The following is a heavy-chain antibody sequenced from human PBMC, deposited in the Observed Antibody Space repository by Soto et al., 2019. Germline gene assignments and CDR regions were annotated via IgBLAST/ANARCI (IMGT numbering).Heavy chain of an antibody. D-gene: IGHD6-13*01. CDR1: GFTFSSYG. CDR2: IWYDGSNK. CDR3: ARDGPLGQQLPFYYYGMDV. J-gene: IGHJ6*02. V-gene: IGHV3-33*01. Sequence: QVQLVESGGGVVQSGRSLRLSCAASGFTFSSYGMHWVRQAPGKGLEWVAVIWYDGSNKYYADSVKGRFTISRDNSKNTLYLQMNSLRAEDTAVYYCARDGPLGQQLPFYYYGMDVWGQGTTVTVSS.